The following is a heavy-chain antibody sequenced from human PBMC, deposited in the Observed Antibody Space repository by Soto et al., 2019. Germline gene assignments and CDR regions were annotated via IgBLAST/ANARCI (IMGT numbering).Heavy chain of an antibody. CDR3: ATQGSGWYRDAFDI. V-gene: IGHV1-58*01. CDR1: GFTFTSSA. Sequence: SVKVSCKASGFTFTSSAVQWVRQARGQRLEWIGWIVVGSGNTNYAQKFQGRVTMTEDTTTDTAYMELSSLRSEDTAVYYCATQGSGWYRDAFDIWGQGTMVTVSS. CDR2: IVVGSGNT. D-gene: IGHD6-19*01. J-gene: IGHJ3*02.